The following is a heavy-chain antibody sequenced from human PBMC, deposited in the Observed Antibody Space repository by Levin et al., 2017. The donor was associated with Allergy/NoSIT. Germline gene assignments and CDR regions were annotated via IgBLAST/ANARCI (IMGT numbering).Heavy chain of an antibody. Sequence: TSETLSLTCAISGDSVSSTTTNWNWIRQSPSRGLEWLGRTYYRSKWKNDYAVSVKSRITVNPDTSKNQFSLQLNSVTPEDTAVYYCARELTGRAAFDIWGQGTLVTVSS. CDR2: TYYRSKWKN. J-gene: IGHJ3*02. V-gene: IGHV6-1*01. D-gene: IGHD3-10*01. CDR3: ARELTGRAAFDI. CDR1: GDSVSSTTTN.